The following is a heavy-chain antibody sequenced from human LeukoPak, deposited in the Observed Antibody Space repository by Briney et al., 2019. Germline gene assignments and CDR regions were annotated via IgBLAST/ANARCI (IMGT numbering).Heavy chain of an antibody. D-gene: IGHD3-22*01. CDR2: IYHSGGT. V-gene: IGHV4-38-2*01. CDR1: GYSISSGYH. Sequence: PSETLSLTCAVSGYSISSGYHWGWIRQPPGKGLEWIGSIYHSGGTYYNPSLKSRVTISVDTSQNQFSLKLSSVTAADTAVYYCARGRIDYFDSSGYSGYFDYWDQGTLVTVSS. J-gene: IGHJ4*02. CDR3: ARGRIDYFDSSGYSGYFDY.